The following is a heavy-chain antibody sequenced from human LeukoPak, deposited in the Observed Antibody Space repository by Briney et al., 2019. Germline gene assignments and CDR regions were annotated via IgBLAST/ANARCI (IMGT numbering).Heavy chain of an antibody. Sequence: RGESLKISCKASGYSFTTYWIGWVRQMPGKGLEWMGIIYPGDSDTRYGPSFQGQVTISADKSITTAYLQWSSLQASDSAMYYCARQEYCSGASCYTWFDPWGQGTLVTVSS. CDR1: GYSFTTYW. CDR3: ARQEYCSGASCYTWFDP. D-gene: IGHD2-15*01. CDR2: IYPGDSDT. J-gene: IGHJ5*02. V-gene: IGHV5-51*01.